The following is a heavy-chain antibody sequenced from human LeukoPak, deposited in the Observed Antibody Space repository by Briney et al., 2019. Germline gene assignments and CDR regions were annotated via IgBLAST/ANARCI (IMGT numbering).Heavy chain of an antibody. CDR1: GGSISSGGYY. D-gene: IGHD4-17*01. J-gene: IGHJ4*02. CDR3: ARALRTTVTTNYFDY. Sequence: SETLSLTCTVSGGSISSGGYYWSWIRQHPGKGLEWIGYIYYSGSTYYNPSLKSRVTISVDTSKNQFSLKLSSVTAADTAVYYCARALRTTVTTNYFDYWGQGTLVTVSS. CDR2: IYYSGST. V-gene: IGHV4-31*03.